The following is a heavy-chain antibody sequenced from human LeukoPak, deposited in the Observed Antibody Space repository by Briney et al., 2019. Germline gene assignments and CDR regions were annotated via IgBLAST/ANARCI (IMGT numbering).Heavy chain of an antibody. CDR3: ARGLIPFDP. V-gene: IGHV4-59*09. J-gene: IGHJ5*02. D-gene: IGHD3-16*01. Sequence: LECIGYIYYSGSPNYHPSLRSRVTISVDTSKNQFSLKLSSVTAADTAVYYCARGLIPFDPWGQGTLVTVSS. CDR2: IYYSGSP.